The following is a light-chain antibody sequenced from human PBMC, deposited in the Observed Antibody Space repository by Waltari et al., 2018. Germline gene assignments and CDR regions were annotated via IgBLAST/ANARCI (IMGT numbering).Light chain of an antibody. Sequence: DIQMTQSPSTLSASEGDRVTITCRPSHTINNYLAWYQQKPGKAPKLVIYDASSLESGVPSRFSGSGSGTEFTLTISSLQPDDFATYYCQQYNSYQRTFGQGTKLEIK. J-gene: IGKJ2*01. CDR1: HTINNY. CDR3: QQYNSYQRT. CDR2: DAS. V-gene: IGKV1-5*01.